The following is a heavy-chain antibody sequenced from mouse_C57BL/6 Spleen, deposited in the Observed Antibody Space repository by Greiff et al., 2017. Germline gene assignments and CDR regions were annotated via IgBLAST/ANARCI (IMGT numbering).Heavy chain of an antibody. V-gene: IGHV1-80*01. Sequence: QVQLQQSGAELVKPGASVKISCKASGYAFSSYWMNWVKQRPGKGLEWIGQIYPGDGATNYNGKFKGKATLTADKSSSTAYMQLSSLTSEDSAVYFCAREKDYGNYRYFEVWGTGTTVTVSS. D-gene: IGHD2-1*01. CDR2: IYPGDGAT. CDR1: GYAFSSYW. J-gene: IGHJ1*03. CDR3: AREKDYGNYRYFEV.